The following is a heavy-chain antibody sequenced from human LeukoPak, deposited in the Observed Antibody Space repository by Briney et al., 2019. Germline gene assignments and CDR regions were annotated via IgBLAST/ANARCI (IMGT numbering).Heavy chain of an antibody. CDR3: ARVESSSSDIDY. CDR1: GGTSSSYT. CDR2: IIPILGIA. J-gene: IGHJ4*02. V-gene: IGHV1-69*02. Sequence: ASVKVSCKASGGTSSSYTISWVRQAPGQGLEWMGRIIPILGIANYAQKFQGRVTITADKSTSTAYMELSSLRSEDTAVYYCARVESSSSDIDYWGQGTLVTVSS. D-gene: IGHD6-6*01.